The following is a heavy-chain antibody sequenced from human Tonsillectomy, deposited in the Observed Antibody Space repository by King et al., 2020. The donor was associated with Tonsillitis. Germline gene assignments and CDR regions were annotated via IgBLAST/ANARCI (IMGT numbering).Heavy chain of an antibody. CDR2: ISYDGSNK. CDR1: GFTFSSYA. D-gene: IGHD5-18*01. Sequence: VQLVESGGGVVQPGRSLRLSCAASGFTFSSYAMHWVRPAPGKGLEWVAVISYDGSNKYYADSVKGRFTISRDNSKNTLYLQMNSLRAEDTAVYYCARPFVDTAMAYPGSFDIWGQGTMVTVSS. J-gene: IGHJ3*02. CDR3: ARPFVDTAMAYPGSFDI. V-gene: IGHV3-30-3*01.